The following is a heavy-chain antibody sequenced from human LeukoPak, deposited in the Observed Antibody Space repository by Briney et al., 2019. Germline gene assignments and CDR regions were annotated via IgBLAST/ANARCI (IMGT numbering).Heavy chain of an antibody. D-gene: IGHD5-12*01. CDR2: IRYDGSNK. J-gene: IGHJ4*02. V-gene: IGHV3-30*02. Sequence: GGSLRLSCAASGFTFSSYGMHWVRQAPGKGLEWVAFIRYDGSNKYYADSVKGRFTISRDNSKNTLYLQMNSLRAEDTAVYYCARGPMTYEYYFDYWGQGTLVTVSS. CDR3: ARGPMTYEYYFDY. CDR1: GFTFSSYG.